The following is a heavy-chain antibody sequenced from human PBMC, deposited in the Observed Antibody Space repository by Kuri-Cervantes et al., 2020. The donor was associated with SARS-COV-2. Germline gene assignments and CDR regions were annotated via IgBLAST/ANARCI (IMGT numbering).Heavy chain of an antibody. CDR3: AKDQRYYYDSSGLGG. CDR2: IRYDGNIK. CDR1: EFTFRSYG. V-gene: IGHV3-30*02. Sequence: GGSRRLSCPPAEFTFRSYGMHWVRQTPGKGLEWVAFIRYDGNIKYYSDSVKGRFTISRDNSKNTLYLQMNSLRAEDTAVYYCAKDQRYYYDSSGLGGWGQGTLVTVSS. J-gene: IGHJ4*02. D-gene: IGHD3-22*01.